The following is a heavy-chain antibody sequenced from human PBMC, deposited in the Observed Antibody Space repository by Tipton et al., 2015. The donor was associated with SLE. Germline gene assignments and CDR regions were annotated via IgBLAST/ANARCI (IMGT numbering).Heavy chain of an antibody. CDR3: ARGSAAAGTPDY. J-gene: IGHJ4*02. CDR2: INHSGST. CDR1: GGSFSGYY. D-gene: IGHD6-13*01. Sequence: LRLSCAVYGGSFSGYYWSWIRQPPGKGLEWIGEINHSGSTNYNPSLKSRVAISVDTSKNQFSLKLSSVTAADTAVYYCARGSAAAGTPDYWGQGTLVTVSS. V-gene: IGHV4-34*01.